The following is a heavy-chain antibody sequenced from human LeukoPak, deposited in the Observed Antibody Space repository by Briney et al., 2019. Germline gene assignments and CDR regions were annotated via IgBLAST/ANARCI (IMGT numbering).Heavy chain of an antibody. D-gene: IGHD3-10*01. CDR3: AREAGGSGSYYPYYFDY. CDR1: GGSISSSSYY. CDR2: IYTSGST. V-gene: IGHV4-61*02. J-gene: IGHJ4*02. Sequence: SETLSLTCTVSGGSISSSSYYWGWIRQPPGKGLEWIGRIYTSGSTNYNPSLKSRVTISVDTSKNQFSLKLSSVTAADTAVYYCAREAGGSGSYYPYYFDYWGQGTLVTVSS.